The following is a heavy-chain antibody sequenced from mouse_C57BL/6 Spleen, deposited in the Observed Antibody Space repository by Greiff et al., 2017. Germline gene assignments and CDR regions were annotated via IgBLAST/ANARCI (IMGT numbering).Heavy chain of an antibody. J-gene: IGHJ4*01. CDR1: GFTFSDYY. CDR2: INYDGSST. CDR3: ARDSGGSSPYAMDY. D-gene: IGHD1-1*01. Sequence: VQLKESEGGLVQPGSSMKLSCTASGFTFSDYYMAWVRQVPEKGLEWVANINYDGSSTYYLDSLKSRFIISRDNAKNILYLQMSSLKSEDTATYYCARDSGGSSPYAMDYWGQGTSVTVSS. V-gene: IGHV5-16*01.